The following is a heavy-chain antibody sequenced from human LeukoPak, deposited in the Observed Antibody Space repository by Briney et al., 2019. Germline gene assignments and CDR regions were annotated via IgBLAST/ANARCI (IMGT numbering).Heavy chain of an antibody. Sequence: KPSETLSLTCTVSGGSISSGSYYWSWIRQPARKGLEWIGRIYTSGSTNYNPSLKSRVTISVDTSKNQFSLKLSSVTAADTAVYYCARDDGLYCSGGSCYSWFDPWGQGTLVTVSS. CDR3: ARDDGLYCSGGSCYSWFDP. D-gene: IGHD2-15*01. J-gene: IGHJ5*02. CDR2: IYTSGST. V-gene: IGHV4-61*02. CDR1: GGSISSGSYY.